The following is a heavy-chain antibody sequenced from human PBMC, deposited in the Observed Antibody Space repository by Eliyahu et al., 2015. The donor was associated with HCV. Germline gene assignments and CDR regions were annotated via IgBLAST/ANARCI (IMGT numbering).Heavy chain of an antibody. CDR1: GFTFRSYG. Sequence: QVQLVESGGGVVQPGRSLRLSCVASGFTFRSYGLHWVRQAPGKGLEWVAVVWYDGTNKYYADSVKGRFTISRDNSKSTLYLQMNNLRAEDTAVYYCVKDDYSDHTFDHWGQGTLVTVSS. J-gene: IGHJ4*02. V-gene: IGHV3-33*06. CDR3: VKDDYSDHTFDH. CDR2: VWYDGTNK. D-gene: IGHD4-17*01.